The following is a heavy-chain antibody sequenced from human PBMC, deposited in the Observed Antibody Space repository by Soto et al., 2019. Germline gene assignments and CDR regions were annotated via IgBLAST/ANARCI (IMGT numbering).Heavy chain of an antibody. CDR1: GDSVSSGDYY. J-gene: IGHJ5*02. CDR2: ISYSGRT. D-gene: IGHD2-8*02. CDR3: AGFSVVYANEISWFAP. V-gene: IGHV4-30-4*01. Sequence: QVQLQEAGPGLVKPSQTLSLTCTVSGDSVSSGDYYWSWIRQPPGKGLEWIGYISYSGRTYSNPSVTTRVTMSVATSKNLFALERSSVSTADTAVYYCAGFSVVYANEISWFAPWGQGALVTVSP.